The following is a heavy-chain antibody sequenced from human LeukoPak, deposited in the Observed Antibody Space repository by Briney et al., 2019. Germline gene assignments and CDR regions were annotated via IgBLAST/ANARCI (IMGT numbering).Heavy chain of an antibody. CDR2: ISGSDTST. CDR1: GFTFSSYA. V-gene: IGHV3-23*01. J-gene: IGHJ4*02. CDR3: ATNPYYDFWSGYFLDY. Sequence: GGSLRLSCVASGFTFSSYAMSWVRQAPGKGLEWVSVISGSDTSTYYADSVKGRFTISRDNAKNSLYLQMNSLRAEDTAVYYCATNPYYDFWSGYFLDYWGQGTLVTVSS. D-gene: IGHD3-3*01.